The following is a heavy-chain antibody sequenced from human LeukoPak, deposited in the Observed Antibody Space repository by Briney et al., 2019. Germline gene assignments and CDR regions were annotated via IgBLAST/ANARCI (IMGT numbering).Heavy chain of an antibody. Sequence: GGSLRLSCAASGFTFSSYSMNWVRQAPGKGLEWVSSISSSSSYIYYADSVKGRFTVSRDNAKNSLYLQMNSLRAEDTAVYYCAREGTGTTLGDYWGQGTLVTVSS. CDR1: GFTFSSYS. CDR3: AREGTGTTLGDY. CDR2: ISSSSSYI. V-gene: IGHV3-21*01. J-gene: IGHJ4*02. D-gene: IGHD1-1*01.